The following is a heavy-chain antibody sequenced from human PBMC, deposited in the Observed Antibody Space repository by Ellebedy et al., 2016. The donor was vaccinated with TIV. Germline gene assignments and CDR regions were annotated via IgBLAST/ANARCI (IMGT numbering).Heavy chain of an antibody. Sequence: PGGSLRLSCAVSGFIFSDYPMNWVRQAPGKGLEWVSAISSSSRSIYYADSVKGRFVISRDNGKNSLFLQMNSMRDEDTAVYYCVREDDTETVTPDYWGQGTQVTVSS. CDR2: ISSSSRSI. CDR3: VREDDTETVTPDY. V-gene: IGHV3-21*01. CDR1: GFIFSDYP. J-gene: IGHJ4*02. D-gene: IGHD4-23*01.